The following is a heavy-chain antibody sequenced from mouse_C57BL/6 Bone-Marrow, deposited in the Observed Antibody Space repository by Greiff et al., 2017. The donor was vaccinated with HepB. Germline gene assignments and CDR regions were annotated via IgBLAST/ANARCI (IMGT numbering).Heavy chain of an antibody. V-gene: IGHV5-12*01. J-gene: IGHJ4*01. CDR1: GFTFSDYY. D-gene: IGHD1-1*01. Sequence: EVKLVESGGGLVQPGGSLKLSCAASGFTFSDYYMYWVRQTPEKRLEWVAYISNGGGSTYYPDTVKGRFTISRDNAKNTLYLQMSRLKSEDTAMYYCARQTTVVASMDYWGQGTSVTVSS. CDR3: ARQTTVVASMDY. CDR2: ISNGGGST.